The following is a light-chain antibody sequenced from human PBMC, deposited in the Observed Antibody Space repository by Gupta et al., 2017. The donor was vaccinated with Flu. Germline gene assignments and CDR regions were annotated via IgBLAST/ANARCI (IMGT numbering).Light chain of an antibody. CDR1: GSYIGGCNL. CDR3: CSYAGSYVLV. CDR2: EVT. J-gene: IGLJ2*01. Sequence: SITISCTGTGSYIGGCNLVSCDQPPPGTGHSVVIHEVTERTAGLAYRFSGSKAGTTASLTISGLQADDAGDYYCCSYAGSYVLVFGGGTKLTVL. V-gene: IGLV2-23*02.